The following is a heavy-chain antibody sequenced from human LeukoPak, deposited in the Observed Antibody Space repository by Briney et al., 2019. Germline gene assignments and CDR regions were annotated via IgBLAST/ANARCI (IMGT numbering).Heavy chain of an antibody. V-gene: IGHV3-21*01. CDR2: ISSSSHYI. Sequence: GGSLRLSCAASGFTFSSYSLNWVRQAPGMGLEWVSSISSSSHYIYYADSVKGRFTISRDNAKNSLYLQMNSLRAKDTAVYYCVRDWGYDSSGYWQKYFDTWGQGTLVTVSS. CDR3: VRDWGYDSSGYWQKYFDT. J-gene: IGHJ4*02. D-gene: IGHD3-22*01. CDR1: GFTFSSYS.